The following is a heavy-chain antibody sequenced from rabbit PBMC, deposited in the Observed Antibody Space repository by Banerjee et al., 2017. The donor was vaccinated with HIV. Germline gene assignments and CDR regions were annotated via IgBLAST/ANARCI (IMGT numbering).Heavy chain of an antibody. J-gene: IGHJ4*01. V-gene: IGHV1S47*01. CDR2: IYTSSGNT. CDR1: GIDFSSYG. D-gene: IGHD6-1*01. CDR3: ARTYAGGGGYGYGLNL. Sequence: QEQLKESGGGLVKPEGSLTLTCTASGIDFSSYGITWVRQAPGKGLEWIACIYTSSGNTVNASWAKGRFTITRSTSLNTVILQLNSLTAADTATYFCARTYAGGGGYGYGLNLWGPGTLVTVS.